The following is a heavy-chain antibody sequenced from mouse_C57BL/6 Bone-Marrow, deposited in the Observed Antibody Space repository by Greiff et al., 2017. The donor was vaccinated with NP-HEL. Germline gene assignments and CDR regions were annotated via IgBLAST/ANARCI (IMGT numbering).Heavy chain of an antibody. CDR2: IYPGDGDT. CDR3: ARWDYYGSSYDYFDY. V-gene: IGHV1-82*01. J-gene: IGHJ2*01. CDR1: GYAFSSSW. D-gene: IGHD1-1*01. Sequence: VQLQQSGPELVKPGASVKISCKASGYAFSSSWMNWVKQRPGKGLEWIGRIYPGDGDTNYNGKFKGKATLTADKSSSTAYMQLSSLTSEDSAVYFGARWDYYGSSYDYFDYWGQGTTLTVSS.